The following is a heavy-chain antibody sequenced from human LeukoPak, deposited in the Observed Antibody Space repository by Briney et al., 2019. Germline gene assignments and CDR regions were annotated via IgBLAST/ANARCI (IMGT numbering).Heavy chain of an antibody. Sequence: SETLSLTCAVSGGSISSSNWWSWVRQPPGKGLEWIGEIYHSGSTNYNPSLKSRVTISVDKSKNQFSLKLSSVTAADTAVYYCARVATMVRGVKGNYYYGMDVWGQGTTVTVSS. D-gene: IGHD3-10*01. J-gene: IGHJ6*02. V-gene: IGHV4-4*02. CDR1: GGSISSSNW. CDR2: IYHSGST. CDR3: ARVATMVRGVKGNYYYGMDV.